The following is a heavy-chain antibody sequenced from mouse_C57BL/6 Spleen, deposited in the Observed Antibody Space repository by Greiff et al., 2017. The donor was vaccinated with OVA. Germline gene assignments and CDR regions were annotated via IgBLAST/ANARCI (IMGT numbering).Heavy chain of an antibody. CDR1: GFSLTSYG. V-gene: IGHV2-2*01. CDR3: ARRLLLRQGRGAMDY. D-gene: IGHD1-1*01. J-gene: IGHJ4*01. Sequence: QVQLKESGPGLVQPSQSLSITCTVSGFSLTSYGVHWVRQSPGKGLEWLGVIWSGGSTDYNAAFISRLSISKDNSKSQVFFKMNSLQADDTAIYYCARRLLLRQGRGAMDYWGQGTSVTVSS. CDR2: IWSGGST.